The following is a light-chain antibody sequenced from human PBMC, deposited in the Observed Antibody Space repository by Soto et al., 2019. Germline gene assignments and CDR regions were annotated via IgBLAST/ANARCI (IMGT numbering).Light chain of an antibody. CDR2: AAS. V-gene: IGKV1-27*01. CDR3: QQAYSFPIT. CDR1: QDISSY. J-gene: IGKJ5*01. Sequence: DIQMTQSPSSLSASVGDRVTITCRASQDISSYLAWYQQKSGKVPNLLIYAASTLQSGVPSRFSGSGSGTDFTLTINSLQPEEFATYYCQQAYSFPITVGQGTRLEIK.